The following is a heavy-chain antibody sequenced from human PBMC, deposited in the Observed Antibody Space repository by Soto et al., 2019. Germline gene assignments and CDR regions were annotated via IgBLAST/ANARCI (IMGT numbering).Heavy chain of an antibody. CDR1: DGSISSSSYY. Sequence: PSETLCFPCIFSDGSISSSSYYSAWIRQPPGKGPEWIGSTYYSGRTYCNPSLKSRVTISVDTSKNQFSLKLSSVTAADTAVYYCARDCSSTSCYPYYYYGMDVWGQGTTLTVSS. CDR3: ARDCSSTSCYPYYYYGMDV. V-gene: IGHV4-39*01. D-gene: IGHD2-2*01. J-gene: IGHJ6*01. CDR2: TYYSGRT.